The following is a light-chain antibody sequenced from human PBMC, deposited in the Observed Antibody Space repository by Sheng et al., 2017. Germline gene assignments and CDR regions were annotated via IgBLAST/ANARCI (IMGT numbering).Light chain of an antibody. Sequence: DIQMTQSPSSLSASVGDRVTITCRASQNIRHYLNWFQQKPGKAPKLLIYGASILESEVPATFTGSGSGTDFTLTITSLQPEDSATYYCQQAYTAPGTFGQGTEGGNQT. J-gene: IGKJ1*01. CDR2: GAS. CDR1: QNIRHY. CDR3: QQAYTAPGT. V-gene: IGKV1-39*01.